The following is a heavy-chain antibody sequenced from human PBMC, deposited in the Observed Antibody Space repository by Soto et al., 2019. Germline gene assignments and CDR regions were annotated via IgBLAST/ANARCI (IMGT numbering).Heavy chain of an antibody. V-gene: IGHV1-69*13. J-gene: IGHJ4*02. D-gene: IGHD2-2*01. CDR2: IIPLLGTT. CDR3: ARGYQPMLPFDF. Sequence: SVKVSCKASGNTFSSYSFTWVRQAPGKGFELLGGIIPLLGTTDYAQKFQGRVNITADESTTTVYMDLSGLTSEDTAMYYCARGYQPMLPFDFWGQGTLVTVSS. CDR1: GNTFSSYS.